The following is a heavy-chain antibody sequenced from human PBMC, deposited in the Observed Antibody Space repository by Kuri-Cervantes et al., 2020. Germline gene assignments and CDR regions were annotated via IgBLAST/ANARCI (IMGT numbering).Heavy chain of an antibody. J-gene: IGHJ4*02. Sequence: GGSLRLSCTASGFTFGDYAMSWFRQAPGKGLEWVGFIRSKAYGGTTEYAASVKGRFTISRDDSKSIAYLQMNSLKTEDTAVYYCTRVGYYASSGLADYWGQGTLVTVSS. CDR2: IRSKAYGGTT. CDR1: GFTFGDYA. CDR3: TRVGYYASSGLADY. V-gene: IGHV3-49*03. D-gene: IGHD3-22*01.